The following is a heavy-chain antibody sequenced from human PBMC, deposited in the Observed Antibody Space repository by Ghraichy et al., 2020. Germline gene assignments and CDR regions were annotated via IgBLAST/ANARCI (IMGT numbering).Heavy chain of an antibody. CDR2: INPNSGGT. V-gene: IGHV1-2*06. Sequence: ASVKVSCKASGYTFTGYYMHWVRQAPGQGLEWMGRINPNSGGTNYAQKFQGRVTMTRDTSISTAYMELSRLRSDDTAVYYCARAPSGNYGSGSYYCPWGQGTLVTVSS. J-gene: IGHJ5*02. CDR1: GYTFTGYY. CDR3: ARAPSGNYGSGSYYCP. D-gene: IGHD3-10*01.